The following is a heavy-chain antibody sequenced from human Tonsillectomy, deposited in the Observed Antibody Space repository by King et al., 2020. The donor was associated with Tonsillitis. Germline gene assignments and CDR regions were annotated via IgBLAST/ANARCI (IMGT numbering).Heavy chain of an antibody. D-gene: IGHD2-15*01. V-gene: IGHV3-30-3*01. J-gene: IGHJ5*02. CDR3: ARVGVSGGSCSLGCDWFDP. CDR2: ISYDGSNK. CDR1: VFTFSSYA. Sequence: VQLVESGGGVVQPGRSLRLSCAASVFTFSSYAMHWVRQAPGKGLEWVAFISYDGSNKYYADSVKGRFTISRDNSKNTLYLQMNSLRAEDTAVYYCARVGVSGGSCSLGCDWFDPWGQGTLFTVSS.